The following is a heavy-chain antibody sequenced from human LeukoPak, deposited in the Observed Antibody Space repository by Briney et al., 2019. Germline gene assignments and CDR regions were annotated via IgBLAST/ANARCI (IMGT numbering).Heavy chain of an antibody. V-gene: IGHV4-4*07. J-gene: IGHJ5*02. CDR1: GGSISSYY. Sequence: SETLSLTCTVSGGSISSYYWSWIRQPAGEGLEWIGRIYTSGSITYNPSLKSRVSMSVDTSKNQFSLKLSSVTAADTAVYYCARDSGTTGEVKFDHWGQGTLVTVSS. CDR2: IYTSGSI. CDR3: ARDSGTTGEVKFDH. D-gene: IGHD3-10*01.